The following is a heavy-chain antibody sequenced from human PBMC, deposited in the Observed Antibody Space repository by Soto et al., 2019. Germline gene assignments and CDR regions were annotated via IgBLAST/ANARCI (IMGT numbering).Heavy chain of an antibody. D-gene: IGHD2-8*01. V-gene: IGHV4-39*01. J-gene: IGHJ4*02. Sequence: SETLSLTCTVSGGSISSSSYYWGWIRQPPGKGLEWIGSIYYSGSTYYNPSLKSRVTISVDTSKNQFSLKLSSVTAADTAVYYCASSTYWTNCVGYPKKYYFDYWGQRTLVTVSS. CDR1: GGSISSSSYY. CDR3: ASSTYWTNCVGYPKKYYFDY. CDR2: IYYSGST.